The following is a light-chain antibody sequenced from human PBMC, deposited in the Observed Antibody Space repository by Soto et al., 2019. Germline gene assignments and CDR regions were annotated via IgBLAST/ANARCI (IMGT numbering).Light chain of an antibody. CDR1: SSDVGGYNS. J-gene: IGLJ1*01. V-gene: IGLV2-14*01. Sequence: LTQPASVSGSPGQSITLLCTGTSSDVGGYNSVSWYQQHPGKAPKLMIHDVSNRPSGVSNRFSGSKSGNTASLTISGLQAEDEADYYCSSYTSSSSYVFGTGTKVTVL. CDR3: SSYTSSSSYV. CDR2: DVS.